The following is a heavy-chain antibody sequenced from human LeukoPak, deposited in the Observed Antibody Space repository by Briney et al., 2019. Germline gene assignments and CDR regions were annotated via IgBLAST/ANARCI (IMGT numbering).Heavy chain of an antibody. Sequence: SETLSLTCTVSGGSLSTYYWSWIRQPAGKGLEWIGRVYPSGRTSYNPYLENRVTMSVDTSKKQFSLKLRSVTAADTAVYYCASGGRISAANWFDPWGQGTLVTVSS. CDR2: VYPSGRT. CDR1: GGSLSTYY. J-gene: IGHJ5*02. V-gene: IGHV4-4*07. D-gene: IGHD6-13*01. CDR3: ASGGRISAANWFDP.